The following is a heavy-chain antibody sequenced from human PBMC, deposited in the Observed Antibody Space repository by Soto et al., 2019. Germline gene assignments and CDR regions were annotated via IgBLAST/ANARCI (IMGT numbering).Heavy chain of an antibody. V-gene: IGHV4-39*01. CDR1: GGSISSSSYY. CDR3: ARRLLSSSWPLYFDF. CDR2: IYYSGNT. Sequence: SETLSLTCTVSGGSISSSSYYWGWIRQPPGKGLEWIGSIYYSGNTYYNPSLKSRVTISVDTSKNQFSLKLSPVTAADTAVYYCARRLLSSSWPLYFDFWGQGTLVTVSS. J-gene: IGHJ4*02. D-gene: IGHD6-13*01.